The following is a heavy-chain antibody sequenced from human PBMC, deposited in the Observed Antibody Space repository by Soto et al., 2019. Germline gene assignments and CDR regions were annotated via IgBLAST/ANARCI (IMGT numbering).Heavy chain of an antibody. J-gene: IGHJ3*02. Sequence: HPGGSLRLSCAASGFTFSSYDMHWVRQATGKGLEWVSAIGTAGDTYYPGSVKGRFTIPRENAKNSLYLQMNSLRAEDTAVYYCARGSGDGYNWRERFWAFDIWGQGTMVTVSS. V-gene: IGHV3-13*01. CDR1: GFTFSSYD. D-gene: IGHD5-12*01. CDR2: IGTAGDT. CDR3: ARGSGDGYNWRERFWAFDI.